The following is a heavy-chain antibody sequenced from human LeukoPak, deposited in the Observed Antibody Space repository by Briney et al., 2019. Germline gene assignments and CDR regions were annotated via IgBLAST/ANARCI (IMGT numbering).Heavy chain of an antibody. V-gene: IGHV1-46*01. CDR1: GYTFTSYC. Sequence: ASVKVPCKASGYTFTSYCMHWVRQAPGQGLEWMGIINPSGGSTSYAQKFQGRVTMTRDMSTSTVYMELSSLRSEDTAVYYCARDQGTGSLLRDDAFDIWGQGTMVTVSS. D-gene: IGHD3-3*01. CDR2: INPSGGST. J-gene: IGHJ3*02. CDR3: ARDQGTGSLLRDDAFDI.